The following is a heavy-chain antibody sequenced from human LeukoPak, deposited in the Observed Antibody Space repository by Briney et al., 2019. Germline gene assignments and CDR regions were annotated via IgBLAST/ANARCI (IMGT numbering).Heavy chain of an antibody. CDR1: GGSFSSYY. CDR3: ARDGMITFGGVIVGSLDY. D-gene: IGHD3-16*02. Sequence: PSETLSLTCTVSGGSFSSYYWSWIRQPPGKGLEWIGYIYYSGSANYNPSLKSRVTISVDTSKNQFSLKLSSVTAADTAVYYCARDGMITFGGVIVGSLDYWGQGTLVTVSS. J-gene: IGHJ4*02. CDR2: IYYSGSA. V-gene: IGHV4-59*12.